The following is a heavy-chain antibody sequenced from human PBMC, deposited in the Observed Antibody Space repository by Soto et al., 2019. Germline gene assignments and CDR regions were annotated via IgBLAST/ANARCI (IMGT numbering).Heavy chain of an antibody. D-gene: IGHD3-3*01. J-gene: IGHJ6*02. CDR3: ARATLYYDFWSGRARGYYYYGMDV. V-gene: IGHV4-34*01. CDR2: ISHSGST. CDR1: GGSFRGYY. Sequence: ASETLSLTCAVYGGSFRGYYWGWIRQPPGKGVEWVGEISHSGSTNYNPSLKSRVTISVDTSKNQFSLKLSSVTAADTAVYYCARATLYYDFWSGRARGYYYYGMDVWGQGTTVTVSS.